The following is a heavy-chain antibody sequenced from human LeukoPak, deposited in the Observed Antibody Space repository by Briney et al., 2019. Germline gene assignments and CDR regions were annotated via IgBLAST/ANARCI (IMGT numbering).Heavy chain of an antibody. D-gene: IGHD1-14*01. CDR2: ISSSGSTI. CDR1: GFMFSSYE. CDR3: ARDGAGVYFYYGLDV. V-gene: IGHV3-48*03. J-gene: IGHJ6*02. Sequence: GGSLRLSCAASGFMFSSYEMHWVRQAPGKGLEWVSYISSSGSTIYYADSVKGRLTFSRDNAKNSLYLQMNSLRAEDTAVYYCARDGAGVYFYYGLDVWGQGTTVTVSS.